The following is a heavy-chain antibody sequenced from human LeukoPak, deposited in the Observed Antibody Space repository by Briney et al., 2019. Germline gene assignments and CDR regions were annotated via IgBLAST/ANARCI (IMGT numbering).Heavy chain of an antibody. CDR3: AKDAKRNYDFWDRFDY. D-gene: IGHD3-3*01. J-gene: IGHJ4*02. CDR2: ISGSGGST. V-gene: IGHV3-23*01. Sequence: HPGGSLRLSCAASGFTFSTYAMSWVRQAPGKGLEWVSAISGSGGSTYYADSVKGRFTISRDNSKNTLYLQMNSLRAEDTALYYCAKDAKRNYDFWDRFDYWGQGTLVTVSP. CDR1: GFTFSTYA.